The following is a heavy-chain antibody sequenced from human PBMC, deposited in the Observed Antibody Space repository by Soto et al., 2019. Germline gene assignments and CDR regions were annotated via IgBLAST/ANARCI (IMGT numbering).Heavy chain of an antibody. CDR2: IIAILGIA. CDR1: GGTFSSYT. J-gene: IGHJ6*02. CDR3: ARVSITIFGVVSGHYGMDV. D-gene: IGHD3-3*01. V-gene: IGHV1-69*02. Sequence: SVKVSCKASGGTFSSYTISWVRQAPGQGLEWMGRIIAILGIANYAQKLQGRVTMTADTSTSTAYMELRSLRSDDTAVYYCARVSITIFGVVSGHYGMDVWGQGTTVTVSS.